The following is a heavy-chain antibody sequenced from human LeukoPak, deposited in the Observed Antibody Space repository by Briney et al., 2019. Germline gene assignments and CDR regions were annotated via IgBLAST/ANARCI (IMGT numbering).Heavy chain of an antibody. D-gene: IGHD5/OR15-5a*01. CDR3: AREGPLRLPYFDP. J-gene: IGHJ5*02. Sequence: ASVKVSCKASGYTFTGYYMHWVRQAPGHGLEWMGWINPNSGATNYAQKFQGRVTMTRDTSVITAYMELSRLRSDDTAAYYCAREGPLRLPYFDPWGQGTLVIVSS. CDR2: INPNSGAT. CDR1: GYTFTGYY. V-gene: IGHV1-2*02.